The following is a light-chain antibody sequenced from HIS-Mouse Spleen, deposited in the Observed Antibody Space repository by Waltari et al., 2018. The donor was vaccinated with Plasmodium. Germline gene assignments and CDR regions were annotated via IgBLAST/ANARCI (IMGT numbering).Light chain of an antibody. CDR3: YSTDSSGNHRV. V-gene: IGLV3-10*01. Sequence: SYELTQPPSVSVSPGQTARITCSGDALQKKYAYWYQQKSGQAPVLVIYEDSKRPSGIPGRFSGSSSGKMATLTISGAQVEDEADYYCYSTDSSGNHRVFGGGTKLTVL. CDR1: ALQKKY. J-gene: IGLJ3*02. CDR2: EDS.